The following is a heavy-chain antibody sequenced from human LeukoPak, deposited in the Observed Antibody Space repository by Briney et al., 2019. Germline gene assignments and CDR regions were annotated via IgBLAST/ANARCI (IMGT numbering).Heavy chain of an antibody. D-gene: IGHD3-9*01. CDR2: INHSGST. Sequence: SETLSLTCTVSGGSISSYYWNWIRQPPGKGLEWIGEINHSGSTNYNPSLKSRVTISEDTSKNQFSLKLSSVTAADTAVYYCARDGLRYFDWLLFHYYYYMDVWGKGTTVTVSS. V-gene: IGHV4-34*01. CDR1: GGSISSYY. J-gene: IGHJ6*03. CDR3: ARDGLRYFDWLLFHYYYYMDV.